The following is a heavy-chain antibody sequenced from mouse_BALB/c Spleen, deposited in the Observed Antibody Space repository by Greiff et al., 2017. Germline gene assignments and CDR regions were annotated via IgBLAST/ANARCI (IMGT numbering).Heavy chain of an antibody. D-gene: IGHD2-4*01. J-gene: IGHJ2*01. V-gene: IGHV1S137*01. CDR1: GYTFTDYA. Sequence: VQLQQSGAELVRPGVSVKISCKGSGYTFTDYAMHWVKQSHAKSLEWIGVISTYYGDASYNQKFKGKATMTVDKSSSTAYMELARLTSEDSAIYYCARGDYDAGDYWGQGTTLTVSS. CDR2: ISTYYGDA. CDR3: ARGDYDAGDY.